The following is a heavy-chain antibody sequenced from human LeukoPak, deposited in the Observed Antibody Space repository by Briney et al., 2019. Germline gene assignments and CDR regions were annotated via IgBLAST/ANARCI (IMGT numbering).Heavy chain of an antibody. J-gene: IGHJ4*02. CDR2: ISGGGGTT. CDR3: AKSLLNWRSGSDN. Sequence: PGGSLRLSCAASGFTFSSNAMSWVRQAPGKGLEWVAVISGGGGTTDYADSVKGRFTISRENSKNTVYLQMNSLRAEDTAVYYCAKSLLNWRSGSDNWGQGTLVTVSS. CDR1: GFTFSSNA. V-gene: IGHV3-23*01. D-gene: IGHD1-14*01.